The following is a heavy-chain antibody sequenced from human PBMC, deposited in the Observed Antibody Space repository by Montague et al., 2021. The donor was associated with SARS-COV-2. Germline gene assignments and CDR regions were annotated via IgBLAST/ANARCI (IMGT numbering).Heavy chain of an antibody. CDR1: GGSFSGYY. CDR2: VNHSGST. D-gene: IGHD3-3*01. V-gene: IGHV4-34*01. Sequence: SETLSLTCAVYGGSFSGYYWSWIRQPPGKGLEWIGEVNHSGSTNYNPSLKSRVPISVDTSKNQFSLKMNSVSAADTAVYYCARGQVTIVGVLIMLPAAGALDIWGRGTVVSVSS. CDR3: ARGQVTIVGVLIMLPAAGALDI. J-gene: IGHJ3*02.